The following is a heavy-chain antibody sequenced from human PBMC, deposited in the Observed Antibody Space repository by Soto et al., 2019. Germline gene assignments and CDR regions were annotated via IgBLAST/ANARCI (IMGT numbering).Heavy chain of an antibody. J-gene: IGHJ4*02. CDR2: ISYDGSNK. Sequence: ESGGGVVQPGRSLRLSCAASGFTFSSYGMHWVRQAPGKGLEWVAVISYDGSNKYYADSVKGRFTISRDNSKNTLYLQMNSLRAEDTAVYYCAKGDEGIVVVIPLSVDYWGQGTLVTVSS. CDR1: GFTFSSYG. V-gene: IGHV3-30*18. CDR3: AKGDEGIVVVIPLSVDY. D-gene: IGHD3-22*01.